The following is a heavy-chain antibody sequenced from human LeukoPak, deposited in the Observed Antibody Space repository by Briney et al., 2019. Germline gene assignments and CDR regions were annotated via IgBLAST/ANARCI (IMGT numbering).Heavy chain of an antibody. CDR2: ISGNGATT. Sequence: GSLRLSCAASGFMFSSYGMSWVRQAPGKGLEWVSAISGNGATTYYADSVKGRFTISRDNSKNTLYLRMNSLRVEDTAVYYCAKDLGWGLDYWGQGTLASVSS. CDR1: GFMFSSYG. J-gene: IGHJ4*02. D-gene: IGHD4-23*01. CDR3: AKDLGWGLDY. V-gene: IGHV3-23*01.